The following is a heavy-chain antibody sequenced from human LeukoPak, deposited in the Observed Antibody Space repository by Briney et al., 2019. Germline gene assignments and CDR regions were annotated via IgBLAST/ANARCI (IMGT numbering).Heavy chain of an antibody. CDR1: GGSISSYY. CDR3: ARGNHDYGDFSFFDY. CDR2: IYYSGST. D-gene: IGHD4-17*01. V-gene: IGHV4-59*01. Sequence: SETLSLTCTVSGGSISSYYWSWIRQPPGKGLEWIGYIYYSGSTNYNPSLKSRVTISVDTSKNQFSLKLSSVTAADTAVYYCARGNHDYGDFSFFDYWGQGTLVTVSS. J-gene: IGHJ4*02.